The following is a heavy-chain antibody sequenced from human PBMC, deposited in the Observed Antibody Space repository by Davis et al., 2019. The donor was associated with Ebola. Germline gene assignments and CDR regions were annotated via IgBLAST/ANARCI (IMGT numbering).Heavy chain of an antibody. D-gene: IGHD2-2*01. V-gene: IGHV4-34*01. CDR1: GGSFRGYY. CDR2: INHSGST. CDR3: ARGPYCSSTSCARAVGFYYYYGMDV. J-gene: IGHJ6*02. Sequence: GSLRLSCAVYGGSFRGYYWSWIRQPPGKGLEWIGEINHSGSTNYNPSLKSRVTISVDTSKNQFSLKLSSVTAADTAVYYCARGPYCSSTSCARAVGFYYYYGMDVWGQGTTVTVSS.